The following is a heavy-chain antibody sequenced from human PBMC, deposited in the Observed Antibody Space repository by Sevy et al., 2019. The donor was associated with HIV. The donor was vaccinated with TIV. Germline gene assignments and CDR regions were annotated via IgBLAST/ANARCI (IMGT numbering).Heavy chain of an antibody. CDR2: INHSGGT. CDR3: ARHCTGSSCSHAFDI. Sequence: SETLSLTCAVYGGSFSGYYWRWIRQPPGKGLEWIGEINHSGGTNYNPSLKSRVTISVDTSKKQFSLKLNFVTAADTAVYYCARHCTGSSCSHAFDIWGQGTMVTVSS. D-gene: IGHD2-15*01. V-gene: IGHV4-34*01. J-gene: IGHJ3*02. CDR1: GGSFSGYY.